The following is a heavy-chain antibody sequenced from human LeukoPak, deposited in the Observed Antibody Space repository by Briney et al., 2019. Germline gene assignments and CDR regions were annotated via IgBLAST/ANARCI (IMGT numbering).Heavy chain of an antibody. V-gene: IGHV3-11*04. CDR2: ITNSGGTI. D-gene: IGHD6-19*01. CDR3: ARGQWLAPHYFDY. Sequence: GGSLRLSCAASGFTFSDYYMSWIRQAPGKGLEWVSYITNSGGTIYYADSVKGRFTISRDNANNSLYLQMNSLRAEDTAVYYCARGQWLAPHYFDYWGQGTLVTVSS. CDR1: GFTFSDYY. J-gene: IGHJ4*02.